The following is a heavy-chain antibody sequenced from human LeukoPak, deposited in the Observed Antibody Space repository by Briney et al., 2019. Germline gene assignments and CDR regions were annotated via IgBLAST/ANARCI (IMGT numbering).Heavy chain of an antibody. CDR3: AKDGGLYCSGGSCYQTVDYYYGMDV. D-gene: IGHD2-15*01. CDR2: IKQDGSEK. CDR1: GFTFSSYW. V-gene: IGHV3-7*01. J-gene: IGHJ6*02. Sequence: PGGSLRLSCAASGFTFSSYWLSWVRQAPGKGLEWVANIKQDGSEKYYVDSVKGRFTISRDNAKNLLYLQMNSLRAEDTAVYYCAKDGGLYCSGGSCYQTVDYYYGMDVWGQGTTVTVSS.